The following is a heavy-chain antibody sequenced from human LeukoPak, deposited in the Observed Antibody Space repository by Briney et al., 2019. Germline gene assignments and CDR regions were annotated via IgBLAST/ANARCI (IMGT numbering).Heavy chain of an antibody. V-gene: IGHV3-23*01. J-gene: IGHJ4*02. CDR2: ISGSGGST. D-gene: IGHD6-19*01. CDR3: ARGLTPEYRTEKVAGTFDY. CDR1: GFTSSSYA. Sequence: PRGSLRLSCAASGFTSSSYAMSWVRQAPGKGLEGVSAISGSGGSTYYADSVKGRFTISRDNSKNTLYLQMNSLRAEDTAVYYCARGLTPEYRTEKVAGTFDYWGQGTLVTVSS.